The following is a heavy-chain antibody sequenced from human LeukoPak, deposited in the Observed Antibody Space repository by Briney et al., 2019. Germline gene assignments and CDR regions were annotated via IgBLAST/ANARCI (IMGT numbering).Heavy chain of an antibody. Sequence: PGRSLRLSCAASGFTFSSYTMHWVRQAPGKGLEWVALISHDGSNKYDPDSVKGRFTISRDNSKNTLYLQMSSLRAEDTAVYFCAKNAFYYDTSRLAFDIWGHGTMVTVSS. J-gene: IGHJ3*02. D-gene: IGHD3-22*01. CDR3: AKNAFYYDTSRLAFDI. V-gene: IGHV3-30-3*02. CDR2: ISHDGSNK. CDR1: GFTFSSYT.